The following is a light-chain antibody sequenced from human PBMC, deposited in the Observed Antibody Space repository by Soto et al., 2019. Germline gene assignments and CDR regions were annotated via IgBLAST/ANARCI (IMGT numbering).Light chain of an antibody. V-gene: IGKV3-15*01. CDR1: QSVSNN. J-gene: IGKJ4*01. CDR2: HAS. Sequence: EIVMTQSPATLSVSPGERATLSCRASQSVSNNLAWYQQKPGQAPRRLIYHASTGATGIPARFSGSGSGIELTLTISSAQYEDFAVYYCQQYNEWPLTFGGGTKVEIK. CDR3: QQYNEWPLT.